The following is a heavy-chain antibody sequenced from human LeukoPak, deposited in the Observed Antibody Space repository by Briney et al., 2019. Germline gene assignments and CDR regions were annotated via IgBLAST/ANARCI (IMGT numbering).Heavy chain of an antibody. D-gene: IGHD1-26*01. V-gene: IGHV4-34*01. Sequence: PSETLSLTCTVSGGSISGYYWSWIRQPPGKGLEWIGEINHSGSTNYNPSLKSRVTISVDTSKNQFSLKLSSVTAADTAVYYCARQPRIVGATNPFDYWGQGTLVTVSS. J-gene: IGHJ4*02. CDR3: ARQPRIVGATNPFDY. CDR2: INHSGST. CDR1: GGSISGYY.